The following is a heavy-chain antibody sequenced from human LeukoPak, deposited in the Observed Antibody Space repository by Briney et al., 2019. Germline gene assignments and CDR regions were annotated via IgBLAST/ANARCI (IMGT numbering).Heavy chain of an antibody. V-gene: IGHV4-59*08. CDR1: GGSISNYY. J-gene: IGHJ3*02. D-gene: IGHD6-19*01. Sequence: KPSETLSLTCTVSGGSISNYYWTWIRQPPGKGLEWIGYIYYSGSTYYNPSLKSRVTISVDTSKNQFSLKLTSVTAADTAVYYCARHLYSSGWHDAFDIWGQGTMVTVSS. CDR2: IYYSGST. CDR3: ARHLYSSGWHDAFDI.